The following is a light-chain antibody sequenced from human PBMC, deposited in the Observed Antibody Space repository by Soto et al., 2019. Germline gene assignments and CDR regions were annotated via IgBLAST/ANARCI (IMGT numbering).Light chain of an antibody. CDR3: QQYDTYPFT. J-gene: IGKJ3*01. Sequence: DIQLTQSPSTLSASVGDRVTITCRASQSINTWLAWYQQKPGRDPKLLIYRASSLQSGVPSRFSGSGSETEFTLTISSLQPGDLANYYCQQYDTYPFTFGPGTKV. V-gene: IGKV1-5*03. CDR1: QSINTW. CDR2: RAS.